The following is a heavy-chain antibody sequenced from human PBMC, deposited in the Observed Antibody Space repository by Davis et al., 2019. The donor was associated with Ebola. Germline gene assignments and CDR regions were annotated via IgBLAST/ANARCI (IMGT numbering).Heavy chain of an antibody. V-gene: IGHV3-33*01. CDR2: IWYDGSNK. CDR3: ARGLCSSTSCSRGHYYYYYGMDV. D-gene: IGHD2-2*01. Sequence: GESLKISCAASGFTFSSYGMHWVRQAPGKGLEWVAVIWYDGSNKYYADSVKGRFTISRDNSKNTLYLQMNSLRAEDTAVYYCARGLCSSTSCSRGHYYYYYGMDVWGQGTTVTVSS. J-gene: IGHJ6*02. CDR1: GFTFSSYG.